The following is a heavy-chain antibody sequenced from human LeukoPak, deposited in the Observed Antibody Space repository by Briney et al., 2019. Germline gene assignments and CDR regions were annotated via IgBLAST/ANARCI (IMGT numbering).Heavy chain of an antibody. CDR1: GFTFSIYS. Sequence: GGSLRLSCGASGFTFSIYSMNWVRQAPGKGLEWVSSISSSSFIYYADSVKGRLTISRDNAKNSLYLQMNSLRAEDTAVYYCARDYILTGYSDYWGQGTLVTVSS. CDR2: ISSSSFI. D-gene: IGHD3-9*01. J-gene: IGHJ4*02. CDR3: ARDYILTGYSDY. V-gene: IGHV3-21*01.